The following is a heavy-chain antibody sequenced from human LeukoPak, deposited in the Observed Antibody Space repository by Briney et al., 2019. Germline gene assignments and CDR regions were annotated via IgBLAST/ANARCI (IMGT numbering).Heavy chain of an antibody. J-gene: IGHJ5*02. Sequence: GGSLRLSCATSGYTFSNAWMNWVRQAPGKGLEWVGRIRSNSDGGTIDYAAPVKGRFTLSRDDSKTALYLQMNSLQTEDTAVYYCATDFYDSTWGQGTLVTVSS. V-gene: IGHV3-15*07. D-gene: IGHD3-22*01. CDR3: ATDFYDST. CDR1: GYTFSNAW. CDR2: IRSNSDGGTI.